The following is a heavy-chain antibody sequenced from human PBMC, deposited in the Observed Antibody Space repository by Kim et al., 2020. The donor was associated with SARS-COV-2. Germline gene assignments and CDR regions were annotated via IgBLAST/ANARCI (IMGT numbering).Heavy chain of an antibody. D-gene: IGHD2-21*02. CDR3: ARRSYCGGDCYFGDV. J-gene: IGHJ6*02. V-gene: IGHV4-34*01. CDR1: GGSFSDYY. Sequence: SETLSLTCAVYGGSFSDYYWNWIRQPPGKGLEWIGEINHSGSTNYNPSLKSRVTISVDTSKNQFSLKLTSVTAADTAVYSCARRSYCGGDCYFGDVWGQGTTVTVSS. CDR2: INHSGST.